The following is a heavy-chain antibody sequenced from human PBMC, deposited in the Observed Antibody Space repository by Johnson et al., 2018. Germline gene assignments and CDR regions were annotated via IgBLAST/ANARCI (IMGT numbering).Heavy chain of an antibody. CDR1: GFTFSGSA. Sequence: VQLQESGGGLVQPGGSLKLSCAASGFTFSGSALHWVRQASGKGLEWVGRIRSKANNYATAYAASVKGRFTISRDDSKNTAYLQMNSLKTEDTAVYYCTRLIGWGQGTTVTVSS. CDR2: IRSKANNYAT. CDR3: TRLIG. J-gene: IGHJ6*02. V-gene: IGHV3-73*02.